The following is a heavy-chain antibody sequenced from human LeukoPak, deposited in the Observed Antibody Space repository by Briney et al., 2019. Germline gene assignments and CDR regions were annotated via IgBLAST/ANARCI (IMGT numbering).Heavy chain of an antibody. Sequence: GGSLRLSCAASGFTFSSYAMNWVRQAPGKGLEWVSYISSSSSTIYYADSVKGRFTISRDNAKNSLYLQMNSLRAEDTAVYYCARDFGGPGSDAFDIWGQGTMVTVSS. CDR2: ISSSSSTI. D-gene: IGHD2-15*01. V-gene: IGHV3-48*01. CDR1: GFTFSSYA. J-gene: IGHJ3*02. CDR3: ARDFGGPGSDAFDI.